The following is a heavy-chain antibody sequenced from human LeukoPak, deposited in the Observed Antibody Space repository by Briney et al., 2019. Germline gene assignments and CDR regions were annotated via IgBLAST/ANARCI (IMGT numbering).Heavy chain of an antibody. CDR1: GFTFSSYA. V-gene: IGHV3-23*01. J-gene: IGHJ3*02. CDR2: ISGSGGST. Sequence: PGGSLRLSCAASGFTFSSYAMSWVRQAPGKGGEWVSSISGSGGSTYYSDSVKGRFTISRDNSKNTLYLQLNSLRAEDTAVYYCAKDRSSGWYDAFDIWGQGTMVIVSS. CDR3: AKDRSSGWYDAFDI. D-gene: IGHD6-19*01.